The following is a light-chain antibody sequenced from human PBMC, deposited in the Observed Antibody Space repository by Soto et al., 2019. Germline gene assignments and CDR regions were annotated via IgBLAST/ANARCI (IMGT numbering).Light chain of an antibody. J-gene: IGKJ4*01. Sequence: EIVMTQSPATLSVSPGEGATLSCRASQSVHSSLAWYQQKPGQPPRLLIYGASTRATGIPARFSGGGSGTALTLPISSLQSQDFAVYYCQQYDNWPPLTFGGGTKVEIE. V-gene: IGKV3-15*01. CDR3: QQYDNWPPLT. CDR2: GAS. CDR1: QSVHSS.